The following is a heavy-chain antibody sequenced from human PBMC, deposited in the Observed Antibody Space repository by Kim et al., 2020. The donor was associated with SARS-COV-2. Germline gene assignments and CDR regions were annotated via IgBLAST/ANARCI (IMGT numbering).Heavy chain of an antibody. CDR3: ASGEASPPPNDAFDI. Sequence: VTGRFTISRDNSKNTLYLQMNSLRAADTAVYYCASGEASPPPNDAFDIWGQGTMVTVSS. V-gene: IGHV3-30*01. J-gene: IGHJ3*02. D-gene: IGHD2-21*01.